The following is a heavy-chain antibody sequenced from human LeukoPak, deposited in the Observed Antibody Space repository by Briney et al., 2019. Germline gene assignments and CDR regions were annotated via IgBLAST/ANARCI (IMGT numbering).Heavy chain of an antibody. J-gene: IGHJ5*02. D-gene: IGHD3-3*01. CDR2: IYYSGST. Sequence: SETLSLTCTVSGGSISSYYWSWIRQPAGKGLEWIWYIYYSGSTNYNPSLKSRVTISVDTSKNQFSLKLSSVTAADTAVYYCARENTIFGVDANWFDPWGQGTLVTVSS. CDR3: ARENTIFGVDANWFDP. V-gene: IGHV4-59*01. CDR1: GGSISSYY.